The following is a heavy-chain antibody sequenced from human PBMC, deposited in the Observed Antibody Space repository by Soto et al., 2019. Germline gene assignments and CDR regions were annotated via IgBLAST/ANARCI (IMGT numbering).Heavy chain of an antibody. V-gene: IGHV3-72*01. CDR1: GFTFSDHY. Sequence: EVQLVESGGGLVQPGGSLRLSCAASGFTFSDHYMDWVRQAPGKGLEWVGRSKNKADSYTTEYAASVKGRFTISRDGSKNSLFLKMNSVKTEDTAVYYGTGWGSGNDFGAAWGQGILVTVSS. CDR3: TGWGSGNDFGAA. J-gene: IGHJ4*02. CDR2: SKNKADSYTT. D-gene: IGHD3-10*01.